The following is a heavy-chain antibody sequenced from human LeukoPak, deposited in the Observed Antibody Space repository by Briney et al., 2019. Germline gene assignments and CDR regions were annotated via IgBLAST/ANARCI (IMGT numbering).Heavy chain of an antibody. CDR3: ARSNLADDY. V-gene: IGHV3-74*01. Sequence: SGGSLRLSCAASGFTFSSYWMPWVRQVPGKGLVWVARINPVGSSITYADSVKGRFTISRDNAKNTLYLQMDSLRAEDTGVYYCARSNLADDYWGQGTLVTVSS. CDR2: INPVGSSI. J-gene: IGHJ4*02. CDR1: GFTFSSYW.